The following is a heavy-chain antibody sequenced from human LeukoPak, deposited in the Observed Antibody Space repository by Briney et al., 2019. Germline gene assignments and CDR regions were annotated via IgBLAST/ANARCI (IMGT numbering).Heavy chain of an antibody. V-gene: IGHV1-18*01. CDR3: ARDYYGHYYFDY. CDR2: ISAYNGNT. Sequence: ASVKVSCKASGYTFTGYGISWVRQAPGQGREWMGWISAYNGNTNYAQKLQGRVTMTTDTSTSTAYMELRSLRSDDTAVYYCARDYYGHYYFDYWGQGTLVTVSS. CDR1: GYTFTGYG. J-gene: IGHJ4*02. D-gene: IGHD3-10*01.